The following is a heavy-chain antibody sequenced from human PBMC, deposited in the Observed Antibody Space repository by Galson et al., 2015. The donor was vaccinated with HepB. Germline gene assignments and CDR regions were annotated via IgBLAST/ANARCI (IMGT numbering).Heavy chain of an antibody. CDR1: GFTFSSYG. V-gene: IGHV3-30*03. D-gene: IGHD3-16*01. Sequence: SLRLSCAASGFTFSSYGMHWVRQAPGKGLEWVAVISYDGSNKYYADSVKGRFTISRDNSKNTLYLQMNSLRAEDTAVYYCARTRGTALAYHYGMDVWGQGTTVTVSS. J-gene: IGHJ6*02. CDR3: ARTRGTALAYHYGMDV. CDR2: ISYDGSNK.